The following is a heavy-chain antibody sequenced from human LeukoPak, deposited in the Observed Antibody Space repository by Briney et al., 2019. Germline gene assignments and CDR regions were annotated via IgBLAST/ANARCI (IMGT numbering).Heavy chain of an antibody. CDR1: GGSISSYY. V-gene: IGHV4-4*07. J-gene: IGHJ5*02. CDR2: IYTSGST. D-gene: IGHD3-3*01. CDR3: ARGMLTIFGVGGWFDP. Sequence: PSETLSLTCTVSGGSISSYYWSWIRQPAGKGLEWIGRIYTSGSTNYNPSLKSRVTMSVDTSKNQFSLKLSSVTAADTAVYYGARGMLTIFGVGGWFDPWGQGTLVTVSS.